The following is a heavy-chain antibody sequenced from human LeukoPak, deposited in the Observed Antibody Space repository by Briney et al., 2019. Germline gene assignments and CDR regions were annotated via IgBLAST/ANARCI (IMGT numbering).Heavy chain of an antibody. D-gene: IGHD3-10*01. CDR2: IYYSGST. Sequence: PSETLSLTCTVSGGSISSSSYYWGWVRQPPGKGLEWIGSIYYSGSTYYNPSLKSRVTIPVDTSKNQFSLKLSSVTAADTAVYYCARVRTMGFGERYFDYWGQGTLVTVSS. V-gene: IGHV4-39*07. CDR1: GGSISSSSYY. CDR3: ARVRTMGFGERYFDY. J-gene: IGHJ4*02.